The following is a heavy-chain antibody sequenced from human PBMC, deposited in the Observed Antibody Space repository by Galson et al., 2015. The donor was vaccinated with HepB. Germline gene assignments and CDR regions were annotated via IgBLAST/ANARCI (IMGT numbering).Heavy chain of an antibody. J-gene: IGHJ4*03. Sequence: SVKVSCKASGFTFTSSAVQWVRQARGQRLEWIGWIVVGSGNTNYAQKFQERVTITRDMSTSTTYMELSSLRSEDTAVYYCAADLPIAVAGTGFDYWGQGTMVTVS. CDR2: IVVGSGNT. CDR1: GFTFTSSA. V-gene: IGHV1-58*01. CDR3: AADLPIAVAGTGFDY. D-gene: IGHD6-19*01.